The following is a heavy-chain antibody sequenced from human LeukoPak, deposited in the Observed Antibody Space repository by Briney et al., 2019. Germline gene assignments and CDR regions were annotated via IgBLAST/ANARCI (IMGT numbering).Heavy chain of an antibody. D-gene: IGHD2-8*01. Sequence: SETLSLTCTVSGGSISSYYWSWIRQPPGKGLEWIGYIYYSGSTNYNPSLKSRVTISVDTSKNQFSLKLSSVTAADTAVYYCARAGLGYCTNGVCPGGLDYWGQGTLVTVSS. CDR2: IYYSGST. CDR1: GGSISSYY. J-gene: IGHJ4*02. V-gene: IGHV4-59*01. CDR3: ARAGLGYCTNGVCPGGLDY.